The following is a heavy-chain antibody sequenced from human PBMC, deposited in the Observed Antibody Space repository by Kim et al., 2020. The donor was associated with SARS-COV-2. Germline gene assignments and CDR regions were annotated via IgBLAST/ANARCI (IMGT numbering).Heavy chain of an antibody. V-gene: IGHV4-59*01. D-gene: IGHD3-10*01. Sequence: PSLKSRVTISVDTSKNQFSLKLSSVTAADTAVYYCARAPGNYYYSSYMDVWGKGTTVTVSS. J-gene: IGHJ6*03. CDR3: ARAPGNYYYSSYMDV.